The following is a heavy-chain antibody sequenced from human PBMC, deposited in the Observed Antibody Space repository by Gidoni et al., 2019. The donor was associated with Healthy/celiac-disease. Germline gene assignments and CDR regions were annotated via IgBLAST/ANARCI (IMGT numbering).Heavy chain of an antibody. V-gene: IGHV1-69*01. CDR1: GGTFSSYA. Sequence: QVQLVQSGAEVKKPGYPVKVSCKASGGTFSSYAISWVRQAPGQGLEWMGGIIPIFGTANYAQKFQGRVTITADESTSTAYMELSSLRSEDTAVYYCANDRYCSSTSCFNWFDPWGQGTLVTVSS. D-gene: IGHD2-2*01. J-gene: IGHJ5*02. CDR2: IIPIFGTA. CDR3: ANDRYCSSTSCFNWFDP.